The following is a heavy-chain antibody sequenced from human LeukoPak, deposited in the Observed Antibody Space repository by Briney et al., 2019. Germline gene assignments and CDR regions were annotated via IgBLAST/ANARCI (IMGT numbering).Heavy chain of an antibody. Sequence: SETLSLTCTVSGGSISSGDYYWSWIRQPPGKGLEWIGYIYYSGSTYYNPSLKSRVTISVDTSKNQFPLKLSSVTAADTAVYYCARDRTSSNWFDPWGQGTLVTVSS. CDR1: GGSISSGDYY. V-gene: IGHV4-30-4*01. CDR3: ARDRTSSNWFDP. CDR2: IYYSGST. D-gene: IGHD2-2*01. J-gene: IGHJ5*02.